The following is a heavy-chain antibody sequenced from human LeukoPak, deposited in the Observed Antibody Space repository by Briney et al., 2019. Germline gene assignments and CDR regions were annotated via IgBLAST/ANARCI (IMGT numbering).Heavy chain of an antibody. CDR3: ASYYCYGSGSYFPYYYMDV. J-gene: IGHJ6*03. D-gene: IGHD3-10*01. V-gene: IGHV3-48*03. CDR1: GFTFSSYE. Sequence: GGSLRLSCAASGFTFSSYEMNWVRQAPGKGLEWVSYISSSGSTIYYADSVKGRFTISRDNAKKSLYLQMNSLRAEDTAVYYCASYYCYGSGSYFPYYYMDVWGKGTTVTISS. CDR2: ISSSGSTI.